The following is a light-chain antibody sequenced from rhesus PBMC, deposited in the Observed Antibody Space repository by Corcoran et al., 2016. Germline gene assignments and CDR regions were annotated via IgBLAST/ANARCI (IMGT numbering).Light chain of an antibody. CDR3: QHGSGTPLT. V-gene: IGKV1-74*01. CDR2: KAS. J-gene: IGKJ4*01. CDR1: ENVNNY. Sequence: DIQMTQSPSSLSASAGDRVTITCRASENVNNYVKWYQQKPGKAPKLLIYKASTLKSGVPSRFSGSGSGTDYTFTISSLQPEAVATYYCQHGSGTPLTFGGGTKVEIQ.